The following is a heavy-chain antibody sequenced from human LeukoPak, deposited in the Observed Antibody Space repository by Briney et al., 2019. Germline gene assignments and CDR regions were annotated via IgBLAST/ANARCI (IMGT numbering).Heavy chain of an antibody. CDR2: IYYSGST. D-gene: IGHD3-3*01. V-gene: IGHV4-59*08. J-gene: IGHJ5*02. Sequence: SETLSLTCTVSGGSISSYYWSWIRQPPGKGLEWIGYIYYSGSTNYNPSLKSRVTIPVDTSKNQFSLKLSSVTAADTAVYYCARSDFWAPGWFDPWGQGTLVTVSS. CDR1: GGSISSYY. CDR3: ARSDFWAPGWFDP.